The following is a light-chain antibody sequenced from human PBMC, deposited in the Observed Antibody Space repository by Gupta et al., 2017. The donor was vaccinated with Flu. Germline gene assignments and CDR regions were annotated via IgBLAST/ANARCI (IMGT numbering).Light chain of an antibody. CDR3: AAWDDSLSGPWV. V-gene: IGLV1-44*01. Sequence: QSVLTQPPSVSGPPGQSVTISCSGSRSNIGSNTVHWYQHLPGAAPKLLIHSNNYRPSGVPDRFSGSKSGTSASLTISGLQSHDEGDYYCAAWDDSLSGPWVFGGGTKLTVL. CDR2: SNN. J-gene: IGLJ3*02. CDR1: RSNIGSNT.